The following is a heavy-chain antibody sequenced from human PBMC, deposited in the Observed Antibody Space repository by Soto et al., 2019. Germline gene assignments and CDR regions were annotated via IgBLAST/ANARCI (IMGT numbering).Heavy chain of an antibody. Sequence: SETLSLTCAVYGGSFSGYDWSWIRQPPGKGLEWIGEINHSGSTNYNPSLKSRVTISVDTSKNQFSLKLSSVTAADTAVYYCARGRSSGWSDYYYSYYGMAVWGQGTTVTVSS. CDR3: ARGRSSGWSDYYYSYYGMAV. CDR2: INHSGST. J-gene: IGHJ6*02. V-gene: IGHV4-34*01. D-gene: IGHD6-19*01. CDR1: GGSFSGYD.